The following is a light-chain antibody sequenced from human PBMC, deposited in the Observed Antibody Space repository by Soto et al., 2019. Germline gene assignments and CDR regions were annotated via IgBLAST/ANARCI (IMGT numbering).Light chain of an antibody. CDR1: QNIITW. V-gene: IGKV1-5*03. Sequence: DIQMTQSPSTLSASVGDRVTITCRASQNIITWLAWYQQKPGKAPKLLIYKASNLESGVPSRFGGSGSGTDFTLTISNLQPEDFATYFCQQYNSYSWTFGPGTKVDIK. J-gene: IGKJ1*01. CDR2: KAS. CDR3: QQYNSYSWT.